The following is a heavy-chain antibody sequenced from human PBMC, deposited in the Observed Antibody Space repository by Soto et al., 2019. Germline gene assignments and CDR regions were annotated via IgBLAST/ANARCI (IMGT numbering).Heavy chain of an antibody. D-gene: IGHD6-19*01. V-gene: IGHV1-18*01. CDR1: GYTFTSYG. J-gene: IGHJ3*02. CDR3: ARDLVGGAVAGDAFDI. CDR2: ISAYNGNT. Sequence: ASVKFSCKASGYTFTSYGISWVRQAPGQGLEWMGWISAYNGNTNYAQKLQGRVTMTTDTSTSTAYMELRSLRSDDTAVYYCARDLVGGAVAGDAFDIWGQGTMVTVSS.